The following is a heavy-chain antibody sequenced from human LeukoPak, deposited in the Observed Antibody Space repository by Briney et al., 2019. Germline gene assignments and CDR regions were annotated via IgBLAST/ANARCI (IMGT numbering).Heavy chain of an antibody. CDR1: GASISSYY. CDR3: ASGPYPAAGTDHQFDY. D-gene: IGHD6-13*01. J-gene: IGHJ4*02. CDR2: IFYSGST. Sequence: SETLSLTCTVSGASISSYYWSWIRQPAGKGLEWIGYIFYSGSTLYNPTLQSRVTISVDTSKNQFSLKLTSVTAADTAVYYCASGPYPAAGTDHQFDYWGQGTLVTVSS. V-gene: IGHV4-59*01.